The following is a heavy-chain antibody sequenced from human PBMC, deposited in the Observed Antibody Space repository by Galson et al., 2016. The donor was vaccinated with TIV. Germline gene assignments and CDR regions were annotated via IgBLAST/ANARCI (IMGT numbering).Heavy chain of an antibody. D-gene: IGHD4-17*01. CDR1: GYNFSKYD. CDR2: MNPNTGDT. Sequence: SVKVSCKASGYNFSKYDINWVRQAAGQGLEWMGWMNPNTGDTGYAERFQGRLTITSDTSLHTAFMDLRGLRSEDAAVYSCARVSREGGERSTDFHHWGQGTLVTVS. CDR3: ARVSREGGERSTDFHH. J-gene: IGHJ1*01. V-gene: IGHV1-8*01.